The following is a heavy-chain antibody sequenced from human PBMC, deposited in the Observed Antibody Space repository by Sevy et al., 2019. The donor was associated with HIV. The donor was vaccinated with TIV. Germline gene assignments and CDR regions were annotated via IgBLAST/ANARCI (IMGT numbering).Heavy chain of an antibody. V-gene: IGHV3-30-3*01. CDR1: GFTFSSHA. J-gene: IGHJ4*02. D-gene: IGHD1-26*01. CDR2: ISYDGSNK. CDR3: ASYRGGSYSGLTQEY. Sequence: GGSLRLSCEASGFTFSSHAMHWVRQAPGKGLEGVAVISYDGSNKYYADSVKGRFTISRDNSKTTLYLQMNSLRAEDTAINKYASYRGGSYSGLTQEYWGQGTLVTVSS.